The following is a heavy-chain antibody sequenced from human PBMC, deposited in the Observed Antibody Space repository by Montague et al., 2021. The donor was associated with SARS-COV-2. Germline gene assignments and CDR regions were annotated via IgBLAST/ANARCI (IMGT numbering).Heavy chain of an antibody. J-gene: IGHJ4*02. CDR1: GFSISSGYY. V-gene: IGHV4-38-2*02. CDR3: ARSGVGIFDFSYFDS. Sequence: SETLSLTCSVSGFSISSGYYWGWIRQTPGKGLGWIGSRYQNGATXXSPSLKRPVTILLDTSKNQFSLSLTSATAADTAVYYCARSGVGIFDFSYFDSWGQGSLVIVSS. CDR2: RYQNGAT. D-gene: IGHD3-3*01.